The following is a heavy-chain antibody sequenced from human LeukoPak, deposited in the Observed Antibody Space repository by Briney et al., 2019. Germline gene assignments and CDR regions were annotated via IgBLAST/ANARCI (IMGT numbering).Heavy chain of an antibody. J-gene: IGHJ3*02. D-gene: IGHD2-15*01. CDR1: GFTFSDYN. Sequence: GGSLRLSCAASGFTFSDYNMRWIRQAPGKGLEWVSSISRSGSTKYYADSVKGRFTISRDNAKNSLFLQMNSLRAEDTAVYYCARGYCSGGSCYSGDAFDIWGQGTMVTVSS. V-gene: IGHV3-11*04. CDR2: ISRSGSTK. CDR3: ARGYCSGGSCYSGDAFDI.